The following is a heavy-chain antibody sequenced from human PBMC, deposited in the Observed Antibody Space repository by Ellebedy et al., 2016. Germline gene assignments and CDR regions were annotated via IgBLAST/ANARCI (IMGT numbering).Heavy chain of an antibody. Sequence: SETLSLTCNVSGGSVSSDYWNWIRRPPGKGLEWIGYVFHTGTTNYNPSLKSRVTMSLDTSRSQFSLRLTSVTAADTAVYYCAKWNGGWYAFVVWGQGTMVTVS. CDR1: GGSVSSDY. CDR3: AKWNGGWYAFVV. CDR2: VFHTGTT. D-gene: IGHD6-19*01. V-gene: IGHV4-59*02. J-gene: IGHJ3*01.